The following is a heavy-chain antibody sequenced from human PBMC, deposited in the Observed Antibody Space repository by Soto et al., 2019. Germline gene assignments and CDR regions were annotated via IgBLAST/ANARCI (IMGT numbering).Heavy chain of an antibody. V-gene: IGHV3-48*03. J-gene: IGHJ4*02. CDR3: ARETFGRRPEYTGVDY. CDR2: ISSSGRTI. CDR1: GFTFSSYE. D-gene: IGHD3-10*01. Sequence: PWGSLRLSCAASGFTFSSYEMNWVRQAPGKGLEWVSYISSSGRTIYYADSVKGRFTISRDNAKNSLYLQMNSLRAEDTAVYYCARETFGRRPEYTGVDYWGQGTLVTVSS.